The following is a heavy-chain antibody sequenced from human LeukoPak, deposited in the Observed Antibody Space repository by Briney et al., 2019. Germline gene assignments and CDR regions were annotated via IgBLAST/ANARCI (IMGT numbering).Heavy chain of an antibody. V-gene: IGHV3-30-3*01. CDR2: ISYDGSNK. D-gene: IGHD3-22*01. CDR3: ARVDSSGYYFMKPFDY. Sequence: GRSLRLSCAASGSTFSSYAMHWVRQAPGKGLEWVAVISYDGSNKYYADSVKGRFTISRDNSKNTLYLQMNSLRAEDTAVYYCARVDSSGYYFMKPFDYWGQGTLVTVSS. J-gene: IGHJ4*02. CDR1: GSTFSSYA.